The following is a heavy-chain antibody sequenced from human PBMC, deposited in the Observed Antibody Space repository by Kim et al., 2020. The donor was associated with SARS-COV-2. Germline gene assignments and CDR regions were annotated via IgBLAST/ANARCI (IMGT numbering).Heavy chain of an antibody. V-gene: IGHV1-24*01. CDR3: SAVAGFLDY. Sequence: GETIYAQKFQGRVTMTEDTSTDTAYMELSSLRSEDTAVYYCSAVAGFLDYWGQGTLVTVSS. CDR2: GET. J-gene: IGHJ4*02. D-gene: IGHD6-19*01.